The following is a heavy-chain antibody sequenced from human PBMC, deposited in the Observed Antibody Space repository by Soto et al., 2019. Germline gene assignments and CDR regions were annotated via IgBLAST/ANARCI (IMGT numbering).Heavy chain of an antibody. V-gene: IGHV3-23*01. D-gene: IGHD6-13*01. J-gene: IGHJ4*02. CDR1: GFTFSSYA. CDR2: IRGSGGST. Sequence: GGSLRLSCAASGFTFSSYAMSWVRQAPGKGLEWVSAIRGSGGSTYYADSVKGRFAISRDKSKNTVYLQMNRLRAEVSSVYYCAREDTSSSWYCFDYWGQGTLVTVSS. CDR3: AREDTSSSWYCFDY.